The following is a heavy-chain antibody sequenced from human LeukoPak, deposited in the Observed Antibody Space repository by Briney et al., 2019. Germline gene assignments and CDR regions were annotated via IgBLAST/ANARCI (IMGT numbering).Heavy chain of an antibody. CDR3: AKARWEAYYYYMDV. Sequence: GRSLRLSCAASGFTFDDYAMHWVRQAPGKGLEWVSGISWNSGSIGYADSVKGRFTISRDNAKNSLYLQMNSLRAEDTALYYCAKARWEAYYYYMDVWGKGTTVTISS. D-gene: IGHD5-24*01. J-gene: IGHJ6*03. CDR1: GFTFDDYA. CDR2: ISWNSGSI. V-gene: IGHV3-9*01.